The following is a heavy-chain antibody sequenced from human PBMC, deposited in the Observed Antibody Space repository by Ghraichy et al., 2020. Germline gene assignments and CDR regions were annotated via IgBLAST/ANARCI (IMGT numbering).Heavy chain of an antibody. V-gene: IGHV4-4*02. Sequence: SETLSLTCAVSGGSIRSYHWWSWVRQPPGKGLEWIGEVYYNGSTNCNPSLKSRVTMSVDMSKNQFSLRLTSVTAADTAVYYCTREAFTFIENWFDPWGSGTLVTVSS. CDR3: TREAFTFIENWFDP. CDR2: VYYNGST. CDR1: GGSIRSYHW. D-gene: IGHD3-22*01. J-gene: IGHJ5*02.